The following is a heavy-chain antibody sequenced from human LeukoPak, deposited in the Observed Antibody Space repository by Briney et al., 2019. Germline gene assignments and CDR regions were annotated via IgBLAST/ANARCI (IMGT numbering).Heavy chain of an antibody. CDR2: ITGSIYFSGST. J-gene: IGHJ6*02. CDR1: GGSINNYY. CDR3: ARDSRDYGSGSYWDV. Sequence: SETLSLTCTVSGGSINNYYWNWIRQPPGKGLEWIGYITGSIYFSGSTKYDPSLESRVTMSVDTFKNQFSLTLSSVTAADTAVYYCARDSRDYGSGSYWDVWGQGTTVTVSS. D-gene: IGHD3-10*01. V-gene: IGHV4-59*01.